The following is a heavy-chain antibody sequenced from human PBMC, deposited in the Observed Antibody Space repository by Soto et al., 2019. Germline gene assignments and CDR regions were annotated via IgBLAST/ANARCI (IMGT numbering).Heavy chain of an antibody. CDR1: GGSISSYY. J-gene: IGHJ4*02. CDR3: ARAGYYYDSSGYPFDY. CDR2: IYYSGCT. Sequence: TSETLSLTCTVSGGSISSYYWSWIRQPPGKGLEWIGYIYYSGCTNYNPSLKSRVTISVDTSKNQFSLKLSSVTAADTAVYYCARAGYYYDSSGYPFDYWGQGTLVTVSS. V-gene: IGHV4-59*01. D-gene: IGHD3-22*01.